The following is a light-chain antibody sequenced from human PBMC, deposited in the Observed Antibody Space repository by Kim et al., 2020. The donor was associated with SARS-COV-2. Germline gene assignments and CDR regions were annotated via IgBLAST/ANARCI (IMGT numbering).Light chain of an antibody. CDR3: QAWDSSTNWV. Sequence: SYELTQPPSVSVSPGQTASITCSGDKLGDKYACWYQQKPGQSPVLVIYQDSKRPSGIPERFSGSNSGNTATLIISGTQAMDEADYYCQAWDSSTNWVFGG. CDR1: KLGDKY. J-gene: IGLJ3*02. V-gene: IGLV3-1*01. CDR2: QDS.